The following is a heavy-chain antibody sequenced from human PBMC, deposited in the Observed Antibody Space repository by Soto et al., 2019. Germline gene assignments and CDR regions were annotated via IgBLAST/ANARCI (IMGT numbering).Heavy chain of an antibody. Sequence: ASETLSLTCTVSGGSISSGGYYWSWIRQHPGKGLEWIGYIYYSGSTYYNPSLKSRVTISVDTSKNQFSLKLSSVTAADTAVYYCARVVIVATNYYYYYYMDVWGKGTTVTVSS. V-gene: IGHV4-31*03. CDR3: ARVVIVATNYYYYYYMDV. CDR1: GGSISSGGYY. CDR2: IYYSGST. D-gene: IGHD5-12*01. J-gene: IGHJ6*03.